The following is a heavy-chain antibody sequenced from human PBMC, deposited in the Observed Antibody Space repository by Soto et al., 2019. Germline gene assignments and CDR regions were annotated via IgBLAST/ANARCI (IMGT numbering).Heavy chain of an antibody. Sequence: GGSLRLSCAASGFTFSGYWMSWFRQAPGKGLEWVSAISGSGGSTYYADSVKGRFTISRDNSKNTLYLQMNSLRAEDTAVYYCAKTPDYGMDVWGQGTTVTVSS. CDR3: AKTPDYGMDV. CDR1: GFTFSGYW. CDR2: ISGSGGST. J-gene: IGHJ6*02. V-gene: IGHV3-23*01.